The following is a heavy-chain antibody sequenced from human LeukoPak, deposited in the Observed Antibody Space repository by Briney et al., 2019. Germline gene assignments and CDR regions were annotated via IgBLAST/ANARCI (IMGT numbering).Heavy chain of an antibody. D-gene: IGHD3-10*01. Sequence: SETLSLTCTVSGGSISSSSYYWGWIRQPPGKGLEWIGSIYYSGSTYYNPSLKGRVTISVDTSKNQFSLKLSSVTAADTAVYYCARDNYYGSGSYYNSLPSNWFDPWGQGTLVTVSS. V-gene: IGHV4-39*07. J-gene: IGHJ5*02. CDR3: ARDNYYGSGSYYNSLPSNWFDP. CDR2: IYYSGST. CDR1: GGSISSSSYY.